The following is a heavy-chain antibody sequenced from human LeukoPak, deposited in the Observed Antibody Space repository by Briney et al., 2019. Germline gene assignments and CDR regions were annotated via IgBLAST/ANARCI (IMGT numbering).Heavy chain of an antibody. V-gene: IGHV1-2*02. CDR2: INPNSGGT. J-gene: IGHJ4*02. Sequence: ASVKVPCKASGYTFTGYYMHWVRQAPGQGLEWMGWINPNSGGTNYAQKFQGRVTMTRDTSISTAYMELSRLRSDDTAVYYCAREDYYDSSGYYYWGQGTLVTVSS. D-gene: IGHD3-22*01. CDR3: AREDYYDSSGYYY. CDR1: GYTFTGYY.